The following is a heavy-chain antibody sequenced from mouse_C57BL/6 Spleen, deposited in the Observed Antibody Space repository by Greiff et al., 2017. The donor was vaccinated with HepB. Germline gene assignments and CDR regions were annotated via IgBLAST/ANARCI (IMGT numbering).Heavy chain of an antibody. CDR3: ARGSSGYSLYYYAMDY. J-gene: IGHJ4*01. CDR2: IHPNSGST. V-gene: IGHV1-64*01. CDR1: GYTFTSYW. Sequence: QVQLQQPGAELVKPGASVKLSCKASGYTFTSYWMHWVKQRPGQGLEWIGMIHPNSGSTNYNEKFKSKATLTVDKSSSTAYMQLSSLTSEDSAVYYCARGSSGYSLYYYAMDYWGQGTSVTVSS. D-gene: IGHD3-2*02.